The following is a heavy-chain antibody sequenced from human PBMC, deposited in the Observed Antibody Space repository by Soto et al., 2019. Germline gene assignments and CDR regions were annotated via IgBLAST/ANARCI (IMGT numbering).Heavy chain of an antibody. CDR1: GGSLNNADYF. CDR2: IYYSGST. J-gene: IGHJ6*02. CDR3: ARDADYGGSRGGMDV. Sequence: QVHLEESGPGLVKPSETLSLICTVSGGSLNNADYFWSWIRHHPENGLEWIGYIYYSGSTRYNPSFKTRATLSIDTSKNQFSLRLKSVTVADTAFYFCARDADYGGSRGGMDVWGRGTTVTVSS. D-gene: IGHD4-17*01. V-gene: IGHV4-31*03.